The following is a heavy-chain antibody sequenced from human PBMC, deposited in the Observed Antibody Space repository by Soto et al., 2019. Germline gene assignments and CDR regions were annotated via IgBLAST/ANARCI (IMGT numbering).Heavy chain of an antibody. V-gene: IGHV3-53*01. CDR1: GFSVRSSQ. D-gene: IGHD3-10*01. J-gene: IGHJ1*01. Sequence: GGSLRLSCASSGFSVRSSQMSWVRQAPGKGLKWVSVIFIDGTTHYGVSVKGRFTISRDSARNTLYLQLNGLRVDDTAVSYCARVGPYDLGSYMYRRDRHAPWRQGT. CDR2: IFIDGTT. CDR3: ARVGPYDLGSYMYRRDRHAP.